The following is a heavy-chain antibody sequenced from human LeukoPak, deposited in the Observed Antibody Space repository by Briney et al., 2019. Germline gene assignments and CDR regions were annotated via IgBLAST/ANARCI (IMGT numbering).Heavy chain of an antibody. CDR2: IYSDGNT. D-gene: IGHD2/OR15-2a*01. Sequence: GGSLRLSCAASGVTVSSDYMSWVRQAPGKGLEWVSVIYSDGNTYYADSVKGRFTISRGNSKNTLFLQMASLRTEDTAIYYCASRMTFGGQGTLVTVSS. J-gene: IGHJ4*02. CDR3: ASRMTF. CDR1: GVTVSSDY. V-gene: IGHV3-53*05.